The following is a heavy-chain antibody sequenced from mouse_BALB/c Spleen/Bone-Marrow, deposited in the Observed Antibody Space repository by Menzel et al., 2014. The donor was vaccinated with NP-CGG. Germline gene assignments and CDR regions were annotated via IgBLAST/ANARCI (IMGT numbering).Heavy chain of an antibody. Sequence: VKVEESGPGLVAPSQSLSITCTVSGFSLSRYSVHWVRQPPGKGLEWLGMIWGGGSTDYNSALKSRLSISKDNSKSQVFLEMNSLQTDDTAMYYCARNLLYGNPYYYAMDYWGQGTSVTVSS. D-gene: IGHD2-1*01. J-gene: IGHJ4*01. CDR2: IWGGGST. CDR3: ARNLLYGNPYYYAMDY. CDR1: GFSLSRYS. V-gene: IGHV2-6-4*01.